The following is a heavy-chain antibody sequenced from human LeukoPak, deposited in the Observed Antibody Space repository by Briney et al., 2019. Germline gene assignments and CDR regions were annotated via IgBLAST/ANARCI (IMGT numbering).Heavy chain of an antibody. D-gene: IGHD1-26*01. CDR3: AREEWELLHYYYGMDV. J-gene: IGHJ6*02. V-gene: IGHV6-1*01. Sequence: SQTLSLTCAISEDSVSSNSAAWNWIRQSPSRGLEWLGRTYYRSKWYNDYAVSVKSRITINPDTSKNQFSLQLNSVTPEDTAVYYCAREEWELLHYYYGMDVWGQGTTVTVSS. CDR2: TYYRSKWYN. CDR1: EDSVSSNSAA.